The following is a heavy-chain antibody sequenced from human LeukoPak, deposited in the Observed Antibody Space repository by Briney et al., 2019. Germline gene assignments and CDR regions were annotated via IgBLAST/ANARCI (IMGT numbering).Heavy chain of an antibody. V-gene: IGHV3-30-3*01. CDR1: GFTFSSYT. CDR2: ISYDRNNI. D-gene: IGHD6-19*01. Sequence: GGSLRLSCVASGFTFSSYTMHWVRQAPGRGLEWVAVISYDRNNIYYADSVKGRFTISRDNSKNTLYLQMNSRRADDTAVYYCARETFSGWYDYWGQGTLVTVSS. J-gene: IGHJ4*02. CDR3: ARETFSGWYDY.